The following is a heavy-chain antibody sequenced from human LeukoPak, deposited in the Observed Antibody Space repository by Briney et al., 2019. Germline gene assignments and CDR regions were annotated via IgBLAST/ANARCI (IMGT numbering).Heavy chain of an antibody. CDR3: ARDPGSYRSDY. Sequence: ASVKVSCKASGYTFTSYYMHWVRQAPGQGLEWMGIINPSGGSTSYAQKLQGRVTMTTDTSTSTAYMELRSLRSDDTAVYYCARDPGSYRSDYWGQGTLVTVSS. J-gene: IGHJ4*02. D-gene: IGHD3-16*02. CDR2: INPSGGST. V-gene: IGHV1-46*01. CDR1: GYTFTSYY.